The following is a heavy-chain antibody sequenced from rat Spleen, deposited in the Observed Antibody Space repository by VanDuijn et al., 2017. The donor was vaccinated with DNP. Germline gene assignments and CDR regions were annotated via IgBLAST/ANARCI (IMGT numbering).Heavy chain of an antibody. V-gene: IGHV5-22*01. CDR3: VRPHHYAGSYPRY. D-gene: IGHD1-12*02. Sequence: EVQLVESGGGLVQPGRSLRLSCVASGFTFSDYYMAWVRQAPTKGLEWVAYISYDGGSTSYGDSVKGRFTISRDNAKSTLYLQMNSLRSEDMATYCGVRPHHYAGSYPRYWGQGVMVTVSS. CDR2: ISYDGGST. J-gene: IGHJ2*01. CDR1: GFTFSDYY.